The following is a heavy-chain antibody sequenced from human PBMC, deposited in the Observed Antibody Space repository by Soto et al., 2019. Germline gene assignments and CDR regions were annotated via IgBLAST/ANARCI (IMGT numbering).Heavy chain of an antibody. CDR2: ISGSGGGT. V-gene: IGHV3-23*01. CDR1: GFTFSTYA. D-gene: IGHD6-19*01. CDR3: AKDLRQWLMTFFDY. Sequence: VQLLESGGGLVQPGGSLRLSCAASGFTFSTYAMTWVRQAPGKGLEWVSSISGSGGGTYYAESVRGRFTISRDDSKNTLYLQMNSLRAEDTAVYYCAKDLRQWLMTFFDYWGQGTLVTVSS. J-gene: IGHJ4*02.